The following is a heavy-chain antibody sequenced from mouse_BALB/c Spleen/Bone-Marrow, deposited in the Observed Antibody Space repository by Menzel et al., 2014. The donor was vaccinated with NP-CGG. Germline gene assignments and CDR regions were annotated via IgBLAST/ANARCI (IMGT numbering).Heavy chain of an antibody. CDR1: GYTFTSYW. J-gene: IGHJ2*01. V-gene: IGHV1-55*01. CDR3: ATGGT. D-gene: IGHD3-3*01. CDR2: IYPGSVST. Sequence: QVQLQQSGAELVKPGTSVKMSCKASGYTFTSYWMHWVKQRPGQGLEWIGDIYPGSVSTNYNEKFKSKATLTVDTSSSTAYMQLSSLTSEDSAVYYCATGGTWGQGTTLTVSS.